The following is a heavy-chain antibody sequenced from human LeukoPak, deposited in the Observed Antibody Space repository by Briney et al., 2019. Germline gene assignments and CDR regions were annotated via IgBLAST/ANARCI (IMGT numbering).Heavy chain of an antibody. J-gene: IGHJ4*02. D-gene: IGHD5-18*01. V-gene: IGHV1-2*06. Sequence: ASVKVSCKASGYTFTGYYMHWVRQAPGQGLEWMGRINPNSGGTNYAQKFQGRVTMTRDTSISTVYMELSSLRSEDTAVYYCAREDTATLFSYWGQGTLVTVSS. CDR3: AREDTATLFSY. CDR1: GYTFTGYY. CDR2: INPNSGGT.